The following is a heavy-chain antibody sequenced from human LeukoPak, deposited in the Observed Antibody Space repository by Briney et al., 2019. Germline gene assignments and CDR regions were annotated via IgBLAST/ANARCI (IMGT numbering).Heavy chain of an antibody. CDR1: GGSISSYY. Sequence: PSETLSLTCTVSGGSISSYYWSWIRQPPGKGLEWIGYIYYIGSTNYNPSPKSRVTISVDTSKNQFSLHLSSVTAADTAVYYCARGYCSSTSCHVPDYYGMDVWGQGTTVTVSS. CDR3: ARGYCSSTSCHVPDYYGMDV. V-gene: IGHV4-59*12. J-gene: IGHJ6*02. D-gene: IGHD2-2*01. CDR2: IYYIGST.